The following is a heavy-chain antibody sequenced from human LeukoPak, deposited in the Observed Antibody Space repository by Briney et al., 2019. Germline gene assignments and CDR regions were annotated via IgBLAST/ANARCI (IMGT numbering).Heavy chain of an antibody. CDR2: IYFSGSA. V-gene: IGHV4-39*01. D-gene: IGHD2-21*01. CDR3: ARRLKVRAFDI. J-gene: IGHJ3*02. Sequence: SETLSLTCIFSGDITHYWGWIRQPPGKGLECIGSIYFSGSAYYNPSLRSRVTISLDTSKKQLSLKLNSVTAADTAVYYCARRLKVRAFDIWGQGTMVTVSS. CDR1: GDITHY.